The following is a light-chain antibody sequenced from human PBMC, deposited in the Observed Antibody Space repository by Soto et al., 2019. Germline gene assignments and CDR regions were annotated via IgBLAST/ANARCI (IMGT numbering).Light chain of an antibody. Sequence: QSVLTQPPSASGSPGQSVTISCTGTSSDVGRYNFVSWYQQHPGKAPKLLIYEVTQRPSGVPDRFSGSKSGNTASLTVSGLQAVDEADYYCSSYAGSNMGVFGAGTKLTVL. CDR2: EVT. J-gene: IGLJ1*01. V-gene: IGLV2-8*01. CDR1: SSDVGRYNF. CDR3: SSYAGSNMGV.